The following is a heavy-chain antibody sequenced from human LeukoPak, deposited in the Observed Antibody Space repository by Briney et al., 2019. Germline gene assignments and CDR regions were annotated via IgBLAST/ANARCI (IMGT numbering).Heavy chain of an antibody. V-gene: IGHV3-48*01. CDR3: ARDSSLLNYYYYMDV. Sequence: GGSLRLSCAASGFTFSSYSMNWVRQAPGKGLEWVSYISSSSSTIYYADSVKGRFTISRDNAKNSLYLQMNSLRAEDTAVYYCARDSSLLNYYYYMDVWGKGTTVTVSS. D-gene: IGHD2/OR15-2a*01. CDR2: ISSSSSTI. CDR1: GFTFSSYS. J-gene: IGHJ6*03.